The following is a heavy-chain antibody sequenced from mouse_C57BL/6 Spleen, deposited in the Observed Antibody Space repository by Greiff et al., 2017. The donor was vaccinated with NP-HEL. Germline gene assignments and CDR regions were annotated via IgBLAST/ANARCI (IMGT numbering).Heavy chain of an antibody. CDR3: ARAAKNYAMDY. Sequence: EVKLVESGGGLVKPGGSLKLSCAASGFTFSDYGMHWVRQAPEKGLEWVAYISSGSSTIYYADTVKGRFTISRDNAKNTLFLQMTSLRSEDTAMYYCARAAKNYAMDYWGQGTSVTVSS. CDR2: ISSGSSTI. CDR1: GFTFSDYG. V-gene: IGHV5-17*01. J-gene: IGHJ4*01.